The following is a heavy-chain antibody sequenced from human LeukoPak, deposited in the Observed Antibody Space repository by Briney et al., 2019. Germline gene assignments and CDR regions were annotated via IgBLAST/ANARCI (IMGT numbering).Heavy chain of an antibody. J-gene: IGHJ4*02. CDR3: AREGMGYFDS. D-gene: IGHD5-24*01. V-gene: IGHV3-66*01. CDR1: GFNITSNY. Sequence: GGSLRLSCAASGFNITSNYMNWVRQAPGKGLEWVAIIYSGGFTYYRDSVKGRFTIYRDNSRNTVYLQMNSLRVEDTAVYYCAREGMGYFDSWGQGTLVTVSS. CDR2: IYSGGFT.